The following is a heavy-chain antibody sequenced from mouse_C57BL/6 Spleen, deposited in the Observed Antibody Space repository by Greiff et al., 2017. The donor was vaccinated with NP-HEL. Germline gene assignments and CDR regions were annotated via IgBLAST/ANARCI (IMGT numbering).Heavy chain of an antibody. CDR3: ARGDGYDGFAY. V-gene: IGHV2-2*01. CDR2: IWSGGST. J-gene: IGHJ3*01. Sequence: VKLQQSGPGLVQPSQSLSITCTVSGFSLTSYGVHWVRQSPGKGLEWLGVIWSGGSTDYNAAFISRLSISKDNSKSQVFFKMNSLQADDTAIYYCARGDGYDGFAYWGQGTLVTVSA. CDR1: GFSLTSYG. D-gene: IGHD2-2*01.